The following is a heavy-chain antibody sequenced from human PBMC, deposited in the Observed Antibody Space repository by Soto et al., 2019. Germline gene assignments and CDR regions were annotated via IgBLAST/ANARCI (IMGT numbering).Heavy chain of an antibody. V-gene: IGHV1-18*04. CDR1: GYNLTSYG. J-gene: IGHJ4*02. CDR3: ARSRHGIVAAKGTLDY. Sequence: QVQLVQSGAEVKKPGASLMVSGKASGYNLTSYGRNWGRQHPGQVLEWMGLIIAYTGNTNYAEIVQGRVILTTDRSTSTVYMEMSSLTSNDTAVYYCARSRHGIVAAKGTLDYWGQGTPVTVSS. D-gene: IGHD5-12*01. CDR2: IIAYTGNT.